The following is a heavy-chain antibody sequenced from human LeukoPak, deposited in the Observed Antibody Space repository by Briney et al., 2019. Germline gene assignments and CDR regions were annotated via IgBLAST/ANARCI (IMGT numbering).Heavy chain of an antibody. CDR2: ISGSGGSS. CDR3: AKEKNYDFWSGYPNPFDY. V-gene: IGHV3-23*01. CDR1: GFTFISYA. J-gene: IGHJ4*02. Sequence: GGSLRLSCAASGFTFISYAMSWVRQAPGKGLEWDSAISGSGGSSYYADSVKGRFTISRDNSKNTLYLQMNSLRAEDTAVYYCAKEKNYDFWSGYPNPFDYWGQGTVVTVSS. D-gene: IGHD3-3*01.